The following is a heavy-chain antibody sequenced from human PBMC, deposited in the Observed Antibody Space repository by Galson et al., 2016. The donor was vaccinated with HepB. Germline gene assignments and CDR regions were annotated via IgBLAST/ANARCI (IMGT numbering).Heavy chain of an antibody. J-gene: IGHJ4*02. Sequence: SLRLSCAASGFTFMNAWMSWVRQAPGKGLEWVGRIKIKVDGETTDYAASVKGRFTISRDDSTNTWSLEMNSLKSDDSAVYYCTTGLGQHLEPFDLWGQGTLVTVSS. CDR2: IKIKVDGETT. V-gene: IGHV3-15*01. CDR3: TTGLGQHLEPFDL. CDR1: GFTFMNAW. D-gene: IGHD6-13*01.